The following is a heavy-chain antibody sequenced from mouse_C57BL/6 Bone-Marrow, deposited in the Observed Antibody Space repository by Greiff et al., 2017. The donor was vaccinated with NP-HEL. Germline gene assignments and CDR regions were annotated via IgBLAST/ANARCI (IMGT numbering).Heavy chain of an antibody. D-gene: IGHD6-1*01. J-gene: IGHJ3*01. Sequence: EVHLVESGGGLVKPGGSLKLSCAASGFTFSSYAMSWVRQTPEKRLEWVATISDGGSYTYYPDNVKGRFTISRDNAKNNLYLQMSHLKSEDTAMYYCARVAALAYWGQGTLVTVSA. CDR3: ARVAALAY. CDR1: GFTFSSYA. CDR2: ISDGGSYT. V-gene: IGHV5-4*01.